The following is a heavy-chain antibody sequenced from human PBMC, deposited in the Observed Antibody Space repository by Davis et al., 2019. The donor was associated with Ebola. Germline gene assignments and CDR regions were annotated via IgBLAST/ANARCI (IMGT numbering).Heavy chain of an antibody. CDR3: ARSPLPVVVAASAYFDY. J-gene: IGHJ4*02. V-gene: IGHV5-51*01. CDR1: GYSFTSYW. D-gene: IGHD2-15*01. Sequence: GESLKISCKGSGYSFTSYWIGWVRQMPGKGLEWMGIIYPGDSDTRYSPSFQGQVTISAAKSISSAYLQWSSLKASDTAMYYCARSPLPVVVAASAYFDYWGQGTLVTVSS. CDR2: IYPGDSDT.